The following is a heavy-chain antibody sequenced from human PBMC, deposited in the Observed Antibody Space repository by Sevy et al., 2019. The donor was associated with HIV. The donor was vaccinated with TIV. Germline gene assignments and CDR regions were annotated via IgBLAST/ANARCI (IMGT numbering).Heavy chain of an antibody. D-gene: IGHD6-19*01. J-gene: IGHJ4*02. CDR3: ARESIAVAGIGYYFDS. V-gene: IGHV3-33*01. CDR2: IWYDGSNK. Sequence: GGSLRLSCAAFGFAYSGYGMHWVRQAPGKGLEWVAVIWYDGSNKEYADSVKGGFTISRDNSKTTLYLQMNSLRAEDTAVYYCARESIAVAGIGYYFDSWGQGTLVTVSS. CDR1: GFAYSGYG.